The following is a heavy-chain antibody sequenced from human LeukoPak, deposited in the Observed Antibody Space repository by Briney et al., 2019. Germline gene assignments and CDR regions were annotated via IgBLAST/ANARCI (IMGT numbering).Heavy chain of an antibody. D-gene: IGHD2-2*01. Sequence: PGRSLRLSCAASGFTFSSYGMRWVRQAPGKGLEWVAVISYDGSNKYYADSVKGRFTISRGNSKNTLYLQMNSLRAEDTAVYYCAKGVVPAALLNWFDPWGQGTLVTVSS. CDR3: AKGVVPAALLNWFDP. J-gene: IGHJ5*02. CDR1: GFTFSSYG. V-gene: IGHV3-30*18. CDR2: ISYDGSNK.